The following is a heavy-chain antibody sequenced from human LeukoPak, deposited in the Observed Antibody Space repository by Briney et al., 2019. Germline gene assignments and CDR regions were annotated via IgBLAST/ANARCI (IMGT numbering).Heavy chain of an antibody. J-gene: IGHJ4*02. D-gene: IGHD6-13*01. CDR3: ARDRAAAGYDY. Sequence: SETLSLTCTVSSGSLSSSSYYWGWIRQPPGQGLEWLGNIYISGSINYNPSLKSRVTMSVDTSKNQFSLKLSSVTAADTAVYYCARDRAAAGYDYWGQGTLVTVSS. V-gene: IGHV4-39*07. CDR2: IYISGSI. CDR1: SGSLSSSSYY.